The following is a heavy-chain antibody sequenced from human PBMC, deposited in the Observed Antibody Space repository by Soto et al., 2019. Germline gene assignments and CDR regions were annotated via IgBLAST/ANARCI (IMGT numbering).Heavy chain of an antibody. CDR3: AALADIVVVPAAQNWFDP. D-gene: IGHD2-2*01. V-gene: IGHV1-58*01. CDR1: GFTFTSSA. Sequence: QMQLVQSGPEVKKPGTSVKVSCKASGFTFTSSAVQWVRQARGQRLEWIGWIVVGSGNTNYAQKFQERVTITRDMSTSTPYMELSSLRSEDTAVDYCAALADIVVVPAAQNWFDPWGQGTMVTVSS. J-gene: IGHJ5*02. CDR2: IVVGSGNT.